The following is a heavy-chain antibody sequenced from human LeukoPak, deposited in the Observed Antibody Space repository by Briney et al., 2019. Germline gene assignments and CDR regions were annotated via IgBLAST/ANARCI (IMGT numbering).Heavy chain of an antibody. V-gene: IGHV1-69*05. Sequence: ASVKVSCKASGGTFSSYAISWVRQAPGQGLEWMGGIIPIFGTANYAQKFQRRVTITRNTSISTAYMELSSLRSEDTAVYYCARGRSSSWYGLDYWGQGTLVTVSS. CDR1: GGTFSSYA. CDR3: ARGRSSSWYGLDY. J-gene: IGHJ4*02. CDR2: IIPIFGTA. D-gene: IGHD6-13*01.